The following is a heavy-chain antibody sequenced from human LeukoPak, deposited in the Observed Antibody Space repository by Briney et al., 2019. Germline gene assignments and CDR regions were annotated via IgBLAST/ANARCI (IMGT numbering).Heavy chain of an antibody. J-gene: IGHJ1*01. CDR3: ARGYSSGWYGEYFQH. Sequence: SETLSLTCTVSGGSISSSSYYWGWIRQPPGKGREWIGSIYYSGSTYYNPSLKSRVTISVDTSKNQFSLKLSSVTAADTAVYYCARGYSSGWYGEYFQHWGQGTLVTVSS. D-gene: IGHD6-19*01. CDR1: GGSISSSSYY. CDR2: IYYSGST. V-gene: IGHV4-39*01.